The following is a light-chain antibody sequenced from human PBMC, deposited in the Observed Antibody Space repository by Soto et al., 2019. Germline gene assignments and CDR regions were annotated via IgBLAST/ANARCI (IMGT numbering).Light chain of an antibody. CDR3: LQDYSFPLT. CDR2: DAS. J-gene: IGKJ4*01. Sequence: DIQMTQSPSTLSASVGDRVTITCRASQSISSWLAWYQQKPGKAPKLLIYDASSLESGVPSRFSGSGSGTESTLTISSLQPDDFATYYCLQDYSFPLTFGGGTKVDIK. V-gene: IGKV1-5*01. CDR1: QSISSW.